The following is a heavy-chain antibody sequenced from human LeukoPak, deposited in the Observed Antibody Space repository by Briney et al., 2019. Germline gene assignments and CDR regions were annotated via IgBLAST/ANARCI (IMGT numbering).Heavy chain of an antibody. CDR3: ARGTQTCSSASCYEY. J-gene: IGHJ4*02. CDR2: MNPNSGNT. Sequence: ASVKVSCKASGYTFTSYDINWVLQATGQGLEWMGWMNPNSGNTGYAQKFQGRVTMTRDTASDTAYMELRDLRSEDTAVYYCARGTQTCSSASCYEYWGQGTLVTVSS. D-gene: IGHD2-2*01. V-gene: IGHV1-8*01. CDR1: GYTFTSYD.